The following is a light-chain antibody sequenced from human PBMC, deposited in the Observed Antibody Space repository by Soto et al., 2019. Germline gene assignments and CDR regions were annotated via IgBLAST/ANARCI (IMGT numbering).Light chain of an antibody. V-gene: IGKV1-39*01. CDR3: QQYDTYWT. Sequence: DIQMTQSPSSLSASVGDRVTITCRASQSIDTYLNLYQQKPGKAPKLLIYAASRLQSGVPSRFSGSGSGTDFTLTISSLQPEDFATYYCQQYDTYWTFGQGTKVE. CDR2: AAS. J-gene: IGKJ1*01. CDR1: QSIDTY.